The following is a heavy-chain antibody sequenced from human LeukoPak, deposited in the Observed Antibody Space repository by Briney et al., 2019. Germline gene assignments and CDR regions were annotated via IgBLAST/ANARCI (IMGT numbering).Heavy chain of an antibody. Sequence: GGSLRLSCAASGFTFSSYAVSWVRQAPGKGLEWVSGISGSGGSSYYADSVKGRFTISRDNSKNTLYLQMNSLRAEDTAVYYCAKELAAGVSPSFDYWGQGTLVTVSS. J-gene: IGHJ4*02. CDR3: AKELAAGVSPSFDY. V-gene: IGHV3-23*01. CDR2: ISGSGGSS. D-gene: IGHD6-13*01. CDR1: GFTFSSYA.